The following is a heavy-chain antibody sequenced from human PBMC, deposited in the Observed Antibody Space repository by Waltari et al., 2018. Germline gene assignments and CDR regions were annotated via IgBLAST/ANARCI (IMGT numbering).Heavy chain of an antibody. Sequence: QVQLQESGPGLLKPSETLSLTCAVYGGSFSGYYWSWIRQPPGKGLEWIGEINHSGSTNYNPSLKSRVTISVDTSKNQFSLKLSSVTAADTAVYYCARLYYYYGMDVWGQGTTVTVSS. V-gene: IGHV4-34*01. CDR1: GGSFSGYY. CDR2: INHSGST. J-gene: IGHJ6*02. CDR3: ARLYYYYGMDV.